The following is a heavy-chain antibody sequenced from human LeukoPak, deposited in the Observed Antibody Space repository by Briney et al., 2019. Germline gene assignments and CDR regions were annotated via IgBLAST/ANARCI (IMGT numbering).Heavy chain of an antibody. CDR3: ARQAVVPAAPDAFDI. D-gene: IGHD2-2*01. Sequence: SETLSLTCTVSGGSISSSSYYWGWIRQPPGKGLEWIGSIYYSGSTYYNPSLKSRVTIPVDTSKNQFSLKLSSVTAADTAVYYCARQAVVPAAPDAFDIWGQGTMVTVSS. CDR1: GGSISSSSYY. J-gene: IGHJ3*02. CDR2: IYYSGST. V-gene: IGHV4-39*01.